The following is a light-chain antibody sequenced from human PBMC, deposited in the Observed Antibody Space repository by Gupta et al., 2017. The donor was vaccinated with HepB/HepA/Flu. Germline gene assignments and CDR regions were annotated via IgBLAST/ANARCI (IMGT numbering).Light chain of an antibody. CDR1: SSDVGGYNY. Sequence: QSALTQPASVYGSPGQSITLSCTGTSSDVGGYNYVSWYQQHPGKAPELIIYDVTNRPSGVSYRFSGSKSGNTASLTISGLQAEDEADYYCSSYTSSTTLVFGGGTKLTVL. V-gene: IGLV2-14*03. J-gene: IGLJ2*01. CDR2: DVT. CDR3: SSYTSSTTLV.